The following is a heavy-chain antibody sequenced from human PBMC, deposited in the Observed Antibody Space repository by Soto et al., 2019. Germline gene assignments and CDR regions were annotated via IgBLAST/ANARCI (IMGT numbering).Heavy chain of an antibody. CDR3: AASSAIAAAGYFKF. Sequence: QVQLVQSGAEVKEPGSSVNVSCKASGDLFNNHAFNWVRQAPGQGLEWMGRISPLFSTTNYAQKFQGRVTIGVDEVTTMVYLEVNNLESDDTSMYYFAASSAIAAAGYFKFWGQVTLVTV. J-gene: IGHJ4*02. D-gene: IGHD6-13*01. CDR1: GDLFNNHA. CDR2: ISPLFSTT. V-gene: IGHV1-69*01.